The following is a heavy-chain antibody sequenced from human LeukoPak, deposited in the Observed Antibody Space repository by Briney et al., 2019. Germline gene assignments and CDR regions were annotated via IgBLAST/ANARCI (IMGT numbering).Heavy chain of an antibody. CDR3: ARGSVVPAAMDRRREYFDY. CDR2: ISSSGRPI. Sequence: TAGSLRLTCAASGFTFSDYYLSWHRQAQGKGLEWVSYISSSGRPIYSEDSVKGRFTISRDNAKNSLYLQMNSLRVEDTAVYFCARGSVVPAAMDRRREYFDYWGQGTLVTVSS. CDR1: GFTFSDYY. J-gene: IGHJ4*02. D-gene: IGHD2-2*01. V-gene: IGHV3-11*01.